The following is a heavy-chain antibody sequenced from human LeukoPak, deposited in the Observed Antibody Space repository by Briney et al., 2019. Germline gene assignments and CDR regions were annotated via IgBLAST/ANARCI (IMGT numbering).Heavy chain of an antibody. CDR2: ISAYNGNT. Sequence: ASVKVSCKASGYTFTSYGISWVRQAPGQGLEWMGWISAYNGNTNYAQKLQGGVTMTTDTSTSTAYMELRSLRSDDTAVYYCARVYYYDSSGYPENDAFDIWGQGTMVTVSS. CDR1: GYTFTSYG. V-gene: IGHV1-18*01. J-gene: IGHJ3*02. D-gene: IGHD3-22*01. CDR3: ARVYYYDSSGYPENDAFDI.